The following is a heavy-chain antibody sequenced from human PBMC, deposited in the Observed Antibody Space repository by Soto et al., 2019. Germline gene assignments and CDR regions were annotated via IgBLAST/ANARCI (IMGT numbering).Heavy chain of an antibody. CDR1: GFTFSSYW. J-gene: IGHJ4*02. V-gene: IGHV3-74*01. D-gene: IGHD6-13*01. CDR2: IHDDGSIT. CDR3: SIVPAGAAGIGLDH. Sequence: GGSLRLSCAASGFTFSSYWMHWVRQAPGKGLVWVARIHDDGSITNYADSVKGRFTISRDNAKNTLYLQMNSLRAEDTAVYYCSIVPAGAAGIGLDHRRQGILVTVSS.